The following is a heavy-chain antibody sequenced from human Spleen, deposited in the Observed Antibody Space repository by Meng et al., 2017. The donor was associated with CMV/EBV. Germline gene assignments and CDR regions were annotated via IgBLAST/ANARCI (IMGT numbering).Heavy chain of an antibody. D-gene: IGHD3-22*01. CDR3: ANLLLLRDY. Sequence: GESLKISCAASGFTFSSYSMNWVRQAPGKGLEWVAFIRYDGSNKYYADSVKGRFTISRDNSKNTLYLQMNSLRAEDTAVYYCANLLLLRDYWGQGTLVTVSS. CDR2: IRYDGSNK. CDR1: GFTFSSYS. J-gene: IGHJ4*02. V-gene: IGHV3-30*02.